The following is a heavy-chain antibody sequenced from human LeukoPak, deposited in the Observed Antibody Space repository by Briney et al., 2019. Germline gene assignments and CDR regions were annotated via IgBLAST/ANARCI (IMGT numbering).Heavy chain of an antibody. D-gene: IGHD3-16*01. V-gene: IGHV1-69*05. J-gene: IGHJ4*02. Sequence: SVKVSXKASGGTFSSYAISWVRQAPGQRLEWMGRIIPIFGTANYAQKFQGRVTITTDESTSTAYMELSSLRSEDTAVYYCAIPVTGGNYWGQGTLVTVSS. CDR1: GGTFSSYA. CDR2: IIPIFGTA. CDR3: AIPVTGGNY.